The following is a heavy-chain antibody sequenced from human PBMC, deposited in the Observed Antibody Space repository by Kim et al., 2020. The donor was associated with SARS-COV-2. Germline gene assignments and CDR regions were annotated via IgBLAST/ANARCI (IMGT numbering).Heavy chain of an antibody. Sequence: SETLSLTCTVSGGSISSSSYYWGWIRQPPGKGLEWIGSIYYSGSTYYNPSLKSRVTISVDTSKNQFSLKLSSVTAADTAVYYCARQGLDTAMVTSFDYWGQGTLVTVSS. J-gene: IGHJ4*02. V-gene: IGHV4-39*01. D-gene: IGHD5-18*01. CDR1: GGSISSSSYY. CDR3: ARQGLDTAMVTSFDY. CDR2: IYYSGST.